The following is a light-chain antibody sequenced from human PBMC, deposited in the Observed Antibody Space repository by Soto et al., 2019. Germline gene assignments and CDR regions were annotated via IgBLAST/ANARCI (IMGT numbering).Light chain of an antibody. V-gene: IGLV2-14*01. CDR3: SSYSTTSSPHVL. CDR2: EVT. J-gene: IGLJ2*01. CDR1: RSDVGRYNY. Sequence: QSVLTQPASVSGSPGQSITISCTGTRSDVGRYNYVSWYQQHPGKAPKLLIYEVTYRPSEVSTRFSASKSGSTASLTISGIQAEDEADYYCSSYSTTSSPHVLFGGGTKLTVL.